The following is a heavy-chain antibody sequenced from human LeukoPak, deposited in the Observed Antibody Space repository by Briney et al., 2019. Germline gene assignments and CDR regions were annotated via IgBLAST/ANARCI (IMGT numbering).Heavy chain of an antibody. CDR1: GGTFSSYA. CDR3: ARGAAAGGNWFDP. V-gene: IGHV1-69*13. Sequence: ASVKVSCKASGGTFSSYAISWVRQAPGQGLEWMGGIIPIFGTANYAQKFQGRVTITADESTSTAYMELSSLRSEDTAVYYCARGAAAGGNWFDPWGQGTLVTVSS. CDR2: IIPIFGTA. D-gene: IGHD6-13*01. J-gene: IGHJ5*02.